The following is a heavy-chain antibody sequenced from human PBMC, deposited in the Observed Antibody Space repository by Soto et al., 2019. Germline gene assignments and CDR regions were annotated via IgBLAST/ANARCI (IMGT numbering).Heavy chain of an antibody. CDR3: ARVREITSTFYYYYAMDV. CDR1: GGSISSSNW. Sequence: SETLSLTCAVSGGSISSSNWWSWIRQSPGKGLEWIGEINHSGSTKYNPSLKSRVTISVDTSKNQFSLKLTSVTAADTAVYYCARVREITSTFYYYYAMDVWGQGTTVTSP. D-gene: IGHD1-26*01. V-gene: IGHV4-4*02. J-gene: IGHJ6*02. CDR2: INHSGST.